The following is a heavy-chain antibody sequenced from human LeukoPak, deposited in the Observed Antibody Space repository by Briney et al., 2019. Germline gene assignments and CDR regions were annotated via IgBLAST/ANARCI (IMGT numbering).Heavy chain of an antibody. CDR1: GGTFSSYV. V-gene: IGHV1-3*01. CDR2: INAGNGNT. D-gene: IGHD6-13*01. J-gene: IGHJ4*02. CDR3: ARVGAAAGPYYFDY. Sequence: ASVKVSCKASGGTFSSYVISWVRQAPGQRLEWMGWINAGNGNTKYSQKFQGRVTITRDTSASTVYMELSSLRSEDTAVYYCARVGAAAGPYYFDYWGQGTLVTVSS.